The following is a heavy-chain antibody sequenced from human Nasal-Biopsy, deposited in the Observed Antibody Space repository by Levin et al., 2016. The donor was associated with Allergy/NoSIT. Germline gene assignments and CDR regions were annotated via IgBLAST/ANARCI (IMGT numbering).Heavy chain of an antibody. CDR3: ARVGVYDYGDYDFDY. D-gene: IGHD4-17*01. J-gene: IGHJ4*02. Sequence: ASVKVSCKASGFTFTGYYVHWVRQAPGQGLEWMGWINLNSGDTKTAQIFQGRVTMTRDTAITTAYMELSSLRSDDTAVYFCARVGVYDYGDYDFDYWGQGTPVTVSS. CDR2: INLNSGDT. CDR1: GFTFTGYY. V-gene: IGHV1-2*02.